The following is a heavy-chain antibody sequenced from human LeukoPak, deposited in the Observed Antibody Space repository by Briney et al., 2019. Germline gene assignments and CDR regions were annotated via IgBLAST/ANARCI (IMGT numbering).Heavy chain of an antibody. D-gene: IGHD3-16*01. CDR2: INWNGGST. Sequence: GGSVRLSCAASGFTFEGYGMSWVRQAPGKGLEWIAGINWNGGSTGYADSVKGRFTISRDNAKNSLYLQINSLRSEDTALYYCASGGGNFDYWGQGTLVTVSS. CDR1: GFTFEGYG. CDR3: ASGGGNFDY. J-gene: IGHJ4*02. V-gene: IGHV3-20*04.